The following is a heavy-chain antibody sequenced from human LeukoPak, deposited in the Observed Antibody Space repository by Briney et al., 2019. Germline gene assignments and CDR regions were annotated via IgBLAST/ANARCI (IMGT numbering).Heavy chain of an antibody. CDR1: GGSISSYY. CDR2: IYYSGST. V-gene: IGHV4-59*01. J-gene: IGHJ4*02. Sequence: PSETLSLTCTVSGGSISSYYWSWIRQPPGKGLEWIGYIYYSGSTNYNPSFKSRVTISVDTSKNQFSLKLSSVTAADTAVYYCARGIAAAVDYWGQGTLVTVSS. CDR3: ARGIAAAVDY. D-gene: IGHD6-13*01.